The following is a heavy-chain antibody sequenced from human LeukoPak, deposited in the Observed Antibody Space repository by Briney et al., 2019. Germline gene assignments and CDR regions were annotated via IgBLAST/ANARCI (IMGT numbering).Heavy chain of an antibody. V-gene: IGHV4-61*02. CDR2: IYTSGST. Sequence: SETLSLTCTVSGGSISSGSYYWSWIRQPAGKGLEWIGRIYTSGSTNYNPSLKSRVTISVDTSKNQFSLKLSSVTAADTAVYYCARDHLYSSGWYLGCDAFDIWGQGTMVTVSS. J-gene: IGHJ3*02. CDR3: ARDHLYSSGWYLGCDAFDI. D-gene: IGHD6-19*01. CDR1: GGSISSGSYY.